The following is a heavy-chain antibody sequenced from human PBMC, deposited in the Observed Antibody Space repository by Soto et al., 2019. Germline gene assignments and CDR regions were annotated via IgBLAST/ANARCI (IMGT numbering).Heavy chain of an antibody. CDR2: IDPSDSYT. CDR3: ARTPRLLWFGELLWWFDP. V-gene: IGHV5-10-1*01. CDR1: VYSFTSYW. J-gene: IGHJ5*02. D-gene: IGHD3-10*01. Sequence: PGESLKISCKVSVYSFTSYWISWVRQMPGKGLEWMGRIDPSDSYTNYSPSFQGHVTISADKSISTAYLQWSSLKASDTAMYYCARTPRLLWFGELLWWFDPWGQGTLVTVSS.